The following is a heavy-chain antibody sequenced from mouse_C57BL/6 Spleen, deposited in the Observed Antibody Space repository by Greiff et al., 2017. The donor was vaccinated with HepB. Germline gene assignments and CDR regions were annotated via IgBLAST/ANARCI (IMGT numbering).Heavy chain of an antibody. Sequence: EVQRVESGGDLVKPGGSLKLSCAASGFTFSSYGMSWVRQTPDKRLEWVASISSGGSYTYYPDSVKGRFTISRDNAKNTLYLQMSSLKSEDTAMYYCARGEYGSSYSVSWYFDVWGTGTTVTVSS. CDR1: GFTFSSYG. CDR3: ARGEYGSSYSVSWYFDV. CDR2: ISSGGSYT. J-gene: IGHJ1*03. D-gene: IGHD1-1*01. V-gene: IGHV5-6*01.